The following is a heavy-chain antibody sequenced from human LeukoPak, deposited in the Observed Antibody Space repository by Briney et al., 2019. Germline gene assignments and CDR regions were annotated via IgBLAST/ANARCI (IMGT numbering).Heavy chain of an antibody. CDR3: ARGGTVTTAPTNFDY. CDR1: GGSISSSSYY. D-gene: IGHD4-17*01. J-gene: IGHJ4*02. CDR2: IYYSGST. V-gene: IGHV4-39*01. Sequence: KSSETLSLTCTVSGGSISSSSYYWGWIRQPPGKGLEWIGSIYYSGSTYYNPSLKSRVTISVDTSKNQFSLKLSSVTAADTAVYYCARGGTVTTAPTNFDYWGQGTLVIVSS.